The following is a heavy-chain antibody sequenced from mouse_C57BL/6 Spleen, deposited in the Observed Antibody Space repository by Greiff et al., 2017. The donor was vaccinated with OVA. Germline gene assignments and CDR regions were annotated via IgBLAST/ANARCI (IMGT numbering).Heavy chain of an antibody. D-gene: IGHD1-1*01. J-gene: IGHJ2*01. Sequence: EVQLVESGGGLVKPGGSLKLSCAASGFTFSDYGMHWVRQAPEKGLEWVAYISSGSSTIYYEDKVKGRFTISRDNAKNSLFLQMTSLRSEDTAMYYCARAYYYGSSPFDYWGQGTTLTVSS. CDR3: ARAYYYGSSPFDY. V-gene: IGHV5-17*01. CDR1: GFTFSDYG. CDR2: ISSGSSTI.